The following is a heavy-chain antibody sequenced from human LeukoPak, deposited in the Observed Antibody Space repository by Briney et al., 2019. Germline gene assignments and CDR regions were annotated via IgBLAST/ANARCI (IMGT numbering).Heavy chain of an antibody. CDR3: AKGYPYDRGSFDI. D-gene: IGHD3-22*01. V-gene: IGHV3-74*01. CDR1: GFAFSSHL. CDR2: ISSDGTYT. Sequence: GGSLRLSCAASGFAFSSHLMHWVRQAPGKGLVWVSRISSDGTYTNYADSVKGRITISRDSSKNTLYLQMDSLRAEDTAIYYCAKGYPYDRGSFDIWGPGKMVTVFS. J-gene: IGHJ3*02.